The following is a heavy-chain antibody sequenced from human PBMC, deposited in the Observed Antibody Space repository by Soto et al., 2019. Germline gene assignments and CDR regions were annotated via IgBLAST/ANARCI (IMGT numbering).Heavy chain of an antibody. CDR2: TYYRSKWYN. V-gene: IGHV6-1*01. CDR3: PRDVKVPNWHYAFGDWFDP. J-gene: IGHJ5*02. Sequence: QTLSLTCAISGDSVSSNSAAWNWIRQSPSRGLEWLGRTYYRSKWYNDYAVSVKSRITINPDTSKNQFSLQLNSVTPEDTAVYYCPRDVKVPNWHYAFGDWFDPWGQGTLVTVSS. CDR1: GDSVSSNSAA. D-gene: IGHD1-7*01.